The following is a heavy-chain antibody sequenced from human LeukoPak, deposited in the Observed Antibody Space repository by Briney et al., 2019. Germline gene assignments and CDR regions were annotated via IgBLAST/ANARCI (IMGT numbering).Heavy chain of an antibody. Sequence: GRSLRLSCAVSEFTFSSYGMSWVRQAPGKGLEWVSAISGNGGSTYYADSVKGRFTISRENTKNTLYLQMNSLRVDDTAGYYCAKRMSPGGGALDYWGQGTLVTVSS. D-gene: IGHD3-10*01. CDR3: AKRMSPGGGALDY. J-gene: IGHJ4*02. V-gene: IGHV3-23*01. CDR1: EFTFSSYG. CDR2: ISGNGGST.